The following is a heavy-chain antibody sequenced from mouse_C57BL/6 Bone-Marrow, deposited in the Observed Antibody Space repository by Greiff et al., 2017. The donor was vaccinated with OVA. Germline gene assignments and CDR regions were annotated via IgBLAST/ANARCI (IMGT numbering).Heavy chain of an antibody. CDR1: GYTFTSYW. J-gene: IGHJ2*01. D-gene: IGHD1-1*01. CDR2: IHPNSGST. CDR3: ARRITTVVYFDY. V-gene: IGHV1-64*01. Sequence: VQLKQPGAELVKPGASVKLSCKASGYTFTSYWMHWVKQRPGQGLEWIGMIHPNSGSTNYNEKFKSKATLTVDKSSSTAYMQLSSLTSEDSAVYYCARRITTVVYFDYWGQGSTLTVSS.